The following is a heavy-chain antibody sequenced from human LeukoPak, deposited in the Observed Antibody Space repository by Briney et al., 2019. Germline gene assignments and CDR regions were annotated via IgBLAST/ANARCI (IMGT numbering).Heavy chain of an antibody. CDR1: GGSISSYY. J-gene: IGHJ4*02. CDR3: ARDIDRGYSYGF. V-gene: IGHV4-59*01. CDR2: IYYSGST. Sequence: SETLSLTCTVSGGSISSYYWGWIRQPPGKGLEWIGYIYYSGSTNYNPSLKSRVTISVDTSKNQFSLKLSSVTAADTAVYYCARDIDRGYSYGFWGQGTLVTVSS. D-gene: IGHD5-18*01.